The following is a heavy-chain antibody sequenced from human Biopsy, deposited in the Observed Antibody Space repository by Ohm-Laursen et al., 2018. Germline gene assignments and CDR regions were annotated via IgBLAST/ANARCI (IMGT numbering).Heavy chain of an antibody. Sequence: SVKVSCNASGYTFTDHYLHWVRQAPGQGLEWMGVVNPNGGSTSYAQKFQGRVSMTRDRSTSTVFMELSSLKSEDTAVYFCARDRCDLWSGYCSHYFYFGMDVWGQGTTVSVSS. J-gene: IGHJ6*02. CDR2: VNPNGGST. D-gene: IGHD3-3*01. V-gene: IGHV1-46*01. CDR3: ARDRCDLWSGYCSHYFYFGMDV. CDR1: GYTFTDHY.